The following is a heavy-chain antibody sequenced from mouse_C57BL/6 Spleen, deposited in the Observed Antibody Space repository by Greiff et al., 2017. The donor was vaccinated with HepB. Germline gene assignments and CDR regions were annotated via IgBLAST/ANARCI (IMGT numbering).Heavy chain of an antibody. CDR2: IRSKSNNYAT. CDR1: GFSFNTYA. J-gene: IGHJ2*01. D-gene: IGHD2-3*01. V-gene: IGHV10-1*01. Sequence: EVQGVDSGGGLVQPKGSLKLSCAASGFSFNTYAMNWVRQAPGKGLEWVARIRSKSNNYATYYADSVKDRFTISRDDSESMLYLQMNNLKTEDTAMYYCVSFYDGYYKRDYWGQGTTLTVSS. CDR3: VSFYDGYYKRDY.